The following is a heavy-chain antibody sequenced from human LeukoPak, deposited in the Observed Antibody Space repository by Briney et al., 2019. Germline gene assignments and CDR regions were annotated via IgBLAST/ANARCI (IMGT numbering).Heavy chain of an antibody. CDR3: ARDISYTSGPPGYY. CDR1: GFTFSSYW. D-gene: IGHD3-16*01. V-gene: IGHV3-74*01. CDR2: INSDGSST. J-gene: IGHJ4*02. Sequence: GGSLRLSCAASGFTFSSYWMHWVRQAPGKGLVWVSRINSDGSSTNYADSVKGRFTVSRVNAKNTLYLQMNSLRAEDTAVYYCARDISYTSGPPGYYWGQGTLVTVSS.